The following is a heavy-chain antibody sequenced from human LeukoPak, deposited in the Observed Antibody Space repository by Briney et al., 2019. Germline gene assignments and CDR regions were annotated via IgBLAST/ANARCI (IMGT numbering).Heavy chain of an antibody. J-gene: IGHJ3*01. CDR2: ISYSGANS. Sequence: GGSLRLSCAAAGFTFSGSAMSWVRQAPGEGLEWVSLISYSGANSYYTDSVRGRFTISRDNSKDTLFLQMNSLRAEDTAIYYCAGDMQLSTWGLGTMVTVSS. V-gene: IGHV3-23*01. CDR3: AGDMQLST. D-gene: IGHD3-16*02. CDR1: GFTFSGSA.